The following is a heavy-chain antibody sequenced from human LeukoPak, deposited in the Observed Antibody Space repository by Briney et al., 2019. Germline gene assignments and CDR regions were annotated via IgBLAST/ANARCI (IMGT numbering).Heavy chain of an antibody. D-gene: IGHD6-13*01. CDR2: IYSGGST. CDR3: AREAAATGSLYYFDY. CDR1: GFTVSSNY. V-gene: IGHV3-53*04. Sequence: GRSLRLSCAASGFTVSSNYMSWVRQAPGKGLEWVSVIYSGGSTYYADSVKGRFTISRHNSKNTLYLQMNSLRAEDTAVYYCAREAAATGSLYYFDYWGQGTLVTVSS. J-gene: IGHJ4*02.